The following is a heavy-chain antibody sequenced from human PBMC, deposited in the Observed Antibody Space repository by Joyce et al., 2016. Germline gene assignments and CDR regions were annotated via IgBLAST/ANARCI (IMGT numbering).Heavy chain of an antibody. V-gene: IGHV3-30*18. CDR3: AKILTATYSSGWFLDY. J-gene: IGHJ4*02. D-gene: IGHD6-25*01. Sequence: QVQLVASGGGVVQPGRSLRLSGAASGLTLSNYGVHWVRQAPGKGLEWVAVISYDGIYKYYADSVKGQFTISRDNSKNTVFLEMNSLRTEDTAVYYCAKILTATYSSGWFLDYWGQGTLVTVSS. CDR1: GLTLSNYG. CDR2: ISYDGIYK.